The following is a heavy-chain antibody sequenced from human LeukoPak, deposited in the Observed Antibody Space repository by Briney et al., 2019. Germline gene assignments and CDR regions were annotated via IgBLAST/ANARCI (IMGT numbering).Heavy chain of an antibody. CDR2: ISWNSGSI. Sequence: QTGGSLRLSCAASGFTFDGYAMHWVRQAPGKGLEWVSGISWNSGSIGYADSVKGRFTISRDNAKNSLYLQMDSLRAEDTALYYCAKDITSYYYDSSGSLFDYWGQGTLVTVSS. J-gene: IGHJ4*02. D-gene: IGHD3-22*01. V-gene: IGHV3-9*01. CDR3: AKDITSYYYDSSGSLFDY. CDR1: GFTFDGYA.